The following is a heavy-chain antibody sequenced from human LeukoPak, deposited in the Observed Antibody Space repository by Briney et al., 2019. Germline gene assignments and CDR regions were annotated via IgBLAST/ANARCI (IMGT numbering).Heavy chain of an antibody. Sequence: ASVKVSCTASGYTFTGYYMHWVRQAPGQGLEWMGWINPNSGGTNYAQKFQGRVTMTRDTSISTAYMELSRLRSDDTAVYYCARVMSLYSSGPDVDYWGQGTLVTVSS. J-gene: IGHJ4*02. CDR2: INPNSGGT. D-gene: IGHD6-19*01. CDR1: GYTFTGYY. CDR3: ARVMSLYSSGPDVDY. V-gene: IGHV1-2*02.